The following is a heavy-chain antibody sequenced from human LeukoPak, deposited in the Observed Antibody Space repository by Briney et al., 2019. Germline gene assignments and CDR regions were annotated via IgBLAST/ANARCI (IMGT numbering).Heavy chain of an antibody. V-gene: IGHV1-24*01. CDR1: GYTLTELS. Sequence: ASVKVSCKVSGYTLTELSMHWVRQAPGKGLEWMGGFDPEDGETIYAQKFQGRVTMTEDTSTDTAYMELSSLRSEDTAVYYCARDYYDSSGYPHYFDYWGQGTLVTVSS. J-gene: IGHJ4*02. CDR3: ARDYYDSSGYPHYFDY. D-gene: IGHD3-22*01. CDR2: FDPEDGET.